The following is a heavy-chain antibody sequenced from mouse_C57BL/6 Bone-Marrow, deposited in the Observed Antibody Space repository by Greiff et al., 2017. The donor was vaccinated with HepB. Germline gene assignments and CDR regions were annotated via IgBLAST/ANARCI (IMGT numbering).Heavy chain of an antibody. CDR3: ARYRVTTVVEPLYYFDY. Sequence: EVQLVESGGGLVQPGGSLSLSCAASGFTFTDYYMSWVRQPPGKALEWLGFIRNKANGYTTEYSASVKGRFTISRDNSQSILYLQMNALRAEDSATYYCARYRVTTVVEPLYYFDYWGQGTTLTVSS. CDR1: GFTFTDYY. D-gene: IGHD1-1*01. J-gene: IGHJ2*01. V-gene: IGHV7-3*01. CDR2: IRNKANGYTT.